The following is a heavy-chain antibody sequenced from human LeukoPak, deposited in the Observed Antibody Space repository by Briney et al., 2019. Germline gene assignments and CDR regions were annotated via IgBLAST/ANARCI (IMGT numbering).Heavy chain of an antibody. Sequence: SVKVCCKAAGGTFSSYAISWVRQAPGQGLEWMGRIIPSLGIANYAQKFQGRVTITADKSTSTAYMELSSLRSEDTAVYYCARDEGGYEGYWGQGTLVTVSS. CDR3: ARDEGGYEGY. V-gene: IGHV1-69*04. D-gene: IGHD5-12*01. CDR2: IIPSLGIA. J-gene: IGHJ4*02. CDR1: GGTFSSYA.